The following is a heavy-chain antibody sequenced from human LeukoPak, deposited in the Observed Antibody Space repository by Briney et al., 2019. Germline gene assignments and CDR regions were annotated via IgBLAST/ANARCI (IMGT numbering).Heavy chain of an antibody. V-gene: IGHV3-53*01. Sequence: GGSLRLSCAASGFTVSSNYMSWDRQAPGKGLEWVSVIYSGGSTYYADSVKGRFTISRDNSKNTLYLQMNSLRAEDTAVYYCARGSPGYSSSWSTFLIDYWGQGTLVTVSS. CDR3: ARGSPGYSSSWSTFLIDY. CDR2: IYSGGST. J-gene: IGHJ4*02. D-gene: IGHD6-13*01. CDR1: GFTVSSNY.